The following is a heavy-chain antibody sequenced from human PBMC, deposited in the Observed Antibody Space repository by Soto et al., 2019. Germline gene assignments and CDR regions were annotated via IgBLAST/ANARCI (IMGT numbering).Heavy chain of an antibody. CDR2: ISSSSSYI. J-gene: IGHJ6*02. V-gene: IGHV3-21*01. CDR1: GFTFSSYS. Sequence: GGSLRLSGAASGFTFSSYSMNWVRQAPGKGLEWVSSISSSSSYIYYADSVKGRFTISRDNAKNSLYLQMNSLRAEDTAVYYCARAAFTPGYHYGYDYYGMDVWGQGTTVTVSS. CDR3: ARAAFTPGYHYGYDYYGMDV. D-gene: IGHD3-10*01.